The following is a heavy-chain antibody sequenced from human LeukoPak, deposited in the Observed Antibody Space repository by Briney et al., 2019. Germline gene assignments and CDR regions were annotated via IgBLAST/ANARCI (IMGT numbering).Heavy chain of an antibody. CDR3: ARNQQLGGHSYYYYGMDV. Sequence: GGSLRLSCADSGFTFSSYAMSWVRQAPGKGLEWVSSISGSSTRTYYADSVKGRFTVSRDNPKNTLYLQMNSLRAEDTAVYYCARNQQLGGHSYYYYGMDVWGQGTTVTVSS. CDR2: ISGSSTRT. CDR1: GFTFSSYA. J-gene: IGHJ6*02. D-gene: IGHD3-16*01. V-gene: IGHV3-23*01.